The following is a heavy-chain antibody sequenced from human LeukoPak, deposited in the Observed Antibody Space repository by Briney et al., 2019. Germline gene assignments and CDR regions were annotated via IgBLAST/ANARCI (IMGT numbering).Heavy chain of an antibody. Sequence: SETLSLTCTVSGGSISSYYWSWIRQPPGKGLEWIGYIYTSGSTNYNPSLKSRVTISVDTSKNQFSLKLSSVTAADTAVYYCARRMAALYNWFDPWGQGTLVTVSS. CDR2: IYTSGST. J-gene: IGHJ5*02. CDR3: ARRMAALYNWFDP. CDR1: GGSISSYY. D-gene: IGHD6-6*01. V-gene: IGHV4-4*09.